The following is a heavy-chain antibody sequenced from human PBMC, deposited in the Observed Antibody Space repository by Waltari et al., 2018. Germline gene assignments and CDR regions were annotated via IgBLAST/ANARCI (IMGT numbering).Heavy chain of an antibody. CDR1: GFSPSTYGVG. CDR3: AHRISSSNSFDY. CDR2: IYWNGDK. Sequence: QITLKESGPTLVKPTQTLTLTCTFSGFSPSTYGVGVGWIRQPPGKALEWLAFIYWNGDKRYSPSLKSRLTLIEDTSKNQVVLIMSNTDPEDTATYYCAHRISSSNSFDYWGQGTLVTVSS. J-gene: IGHJ4*02. V-gene: IGHV2-5*01. D-gene: IGHD6-6*01.